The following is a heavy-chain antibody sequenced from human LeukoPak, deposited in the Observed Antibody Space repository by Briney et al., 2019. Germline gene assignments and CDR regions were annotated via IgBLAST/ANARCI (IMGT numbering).Heavy chain of an antibody. J-gene: IGHJ4*02. Sequence: PGGSLRLSCAASGFTFSGSAMHWVRQAPGKGLERVGRIRSKANSYATAYAASVKGRFTISRDDSKNTAYLQMNSLKIEDTAVYYCTRPYSSGYYWGQGTLVTVSS. V-gene: IGHV3-73*01. D-gene: IGHD6-19*01. CDR1: GFTFSGSA. CDR3: TRPYSSGYY. CDR2: IRSKANSYAT.